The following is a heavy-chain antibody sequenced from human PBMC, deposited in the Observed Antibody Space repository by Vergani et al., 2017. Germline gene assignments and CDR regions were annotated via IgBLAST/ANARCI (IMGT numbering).Heavy chain of an antibody. D-gene: IGHD3-16*01. CDR1: GYTFTGYY. J-gene: IGHJ1*01. Sequence: QVQLVQSGAEVKKPGASVKVSCKASGYTFTGYYMHWVRQAHGQGLEWMGWINPNSGGTNYVQKFPGRGTMTRGTSISTAYMELSRLRSDETAVDYCARDLGGPGYFQHWGQGTLVTVSS. CDR2: INPNSGGT. V-gene: IGHV1-2*02. CDR3: ARDLGGPGYFQH.